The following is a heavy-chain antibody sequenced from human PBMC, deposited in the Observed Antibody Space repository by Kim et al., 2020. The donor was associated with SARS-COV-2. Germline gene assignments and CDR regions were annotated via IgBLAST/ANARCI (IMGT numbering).Heavy chain of an antibody. CDR3: ARAGTANDY. V-gene: IGHV1-3*01. D-gene: IGHD2-21*02. Sequence: KFQGRVTITRDTSASTAYMELSSLRSEDTAVYYCARAGTANDYWGQGTLVTVSS. J-gene: IGHJ4*02.